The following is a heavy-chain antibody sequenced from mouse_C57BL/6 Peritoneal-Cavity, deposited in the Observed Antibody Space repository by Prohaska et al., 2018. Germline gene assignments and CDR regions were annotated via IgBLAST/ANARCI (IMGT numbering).Heavy chain of an antibody. CDR2: INPISVYT. D-gene: IGHD1-1*01. CDR3: ARSDITTVVADY. Sequence: MSCKASGYTFTSYTMHWVKQRPGQGLEWIGYINPISVYTKYNQKIKDKATLTADKSSSTAYMQLSRLTSEDAAVYYCARSDITTVVADYWGQGTTLTVSS. V-gene: IGHV1-4*01. J-gene: IGHJ2*01. CDR1: GYTFTSYT.